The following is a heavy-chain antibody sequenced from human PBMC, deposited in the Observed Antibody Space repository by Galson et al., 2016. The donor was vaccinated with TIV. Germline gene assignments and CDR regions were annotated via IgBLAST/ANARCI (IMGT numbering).Heavy chain of an antibody. CDR3: ARDRVVDATYYYYYYGMDV. CDR2: ISDGGKT. J-gene: IGHJ6*02. Sequence: LRLSCAASGLSVSINYMTWVRQAPGKGLEWVSLISDGGKTYYSDSVKGRFTISRDNSKNTLYLQMNSLRVEDTAVYYCARDRVVDATYYYYYYGMDVWGQGTAVTVSS. D-gene: IGHD2-15*01. CDR1: GLSVSINY. V-gene: IGHV3-66*02.